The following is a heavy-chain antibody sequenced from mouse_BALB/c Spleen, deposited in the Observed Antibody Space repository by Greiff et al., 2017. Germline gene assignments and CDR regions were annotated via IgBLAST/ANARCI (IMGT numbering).Heavy chain of an antibody. V-gene: IGHV1-14*01. CDR2: INPYNDGT. CDR1: GYTFTSYV. CDR3: ARPYDGYYGYYAMDY. Sequence: QLQQSGPELVKPGASVKMSCKASGYTFTSYVMHWVKQKPGQGLEWIGYINPYNDGTKYNEKFKGKATLTSDKSSSTAYMELSSLTSEDSAVYYCARPYDGYYGYYAMDYWGQGTSVTVSS. D-gene: IGHD2-3*01. J-gene: IGHJ4*01.